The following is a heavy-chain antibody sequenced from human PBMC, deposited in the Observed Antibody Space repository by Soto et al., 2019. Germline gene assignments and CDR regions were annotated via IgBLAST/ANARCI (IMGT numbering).Heavy chain of an antibody. V-gene: IGHV1-3*01. CDR2: SHAGDGKT. D-gene: IGHD2-15*01. Sequence: QVHLVQSGAEVKKPGASVKVSCKSSGYIFMNYAIHWVRQAPGQGFEWMGWSHAGDGKTKYPQSLQGRGTITRDTSASTVYMELSGLTSADTAVYYCARVPRYTADIVEFTAVMYEEWFEPWWKGTMVCVSS. CDR3: ARVPRYTADIVEFTAVMYEEWFEP. J-gene: IGHJ5*02. CDR1: GYIFMNYA.